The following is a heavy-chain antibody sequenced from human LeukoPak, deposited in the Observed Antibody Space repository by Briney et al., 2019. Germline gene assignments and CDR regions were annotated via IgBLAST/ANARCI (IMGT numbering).Heavy chain of an antibody. V-gene: IGHV3-66*02. CDR1: GFTFTNYA. J-gene: IGHJ4*02. CDR3: AKGGEMRTFFFDS. D-gene: IGHD3-16*01. Sequence: PGGSLRLSCAVSGFTFTNYAMHWVRQAPGKGLEWVSIIYYDGDTSYADSVKGRFSISRDISKNTLYLQMSSLRADDTAMYYCAKGGEMRTFFFDSWGQGSLVTVSS. CDR2: IYYDGDT.